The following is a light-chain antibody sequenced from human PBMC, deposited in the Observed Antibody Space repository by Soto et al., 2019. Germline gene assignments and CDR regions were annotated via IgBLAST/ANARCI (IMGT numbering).Light chain of an antibody. V-gene: IGLV2-14*03. CDR1: SSDVGGYNY. CDR3: SSYTSSSTLV. Sequence: QSALTQPASVSGSPGQSITISCTGTSSDVGGYNYVSWYQQHPGRAPKLMIYDVSSRPSGVSNRFSGSKSGSTASLTISGLQAEDEADYYCSSYTSSSTLVFGGGTKLTV. J-gene: IGLJ2*01. CDR2: DVS.